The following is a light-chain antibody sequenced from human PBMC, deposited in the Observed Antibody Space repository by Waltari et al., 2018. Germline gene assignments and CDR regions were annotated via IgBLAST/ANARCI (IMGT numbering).Light chain of an antibody. J-gene: IGLJ3*02. CDR2: DFS. CDR3: NSYAGSSSWV. CDR1: SSDIGFYNY. Sequence: QSALTQPASVSGSPGQSITISCTGTSSDIGFYNYVSWYQQHQGKAPKLMIYDFSERTSGVSNLFSGSKSGHTAYLTISWLQAEDEADYSCNSYAGSSSWVFGGGTKLTVL. V-gene: IGLV2-14*03.